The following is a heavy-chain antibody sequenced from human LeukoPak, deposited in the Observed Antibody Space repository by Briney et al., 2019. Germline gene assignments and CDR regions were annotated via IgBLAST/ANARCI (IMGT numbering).Heavy chain of an antibody. Sequence: SQTLSLTCVLSGDSVSSNSAAAWNWIRQPPSRGLEWLGRTYYRSKWYYDYAAPVKSRIVIKSDASKNLFSLGLNSVTPEDTAVYYCARGTRNTFDFWAQGTLVTVSS. J-gene: IGHJ4*02. CDR1: GDSVSSNSAAA. V-gene: IGHV6-1*01. CDR3: ARGTRNTFDF. CDR2: TYYRSKWYY. D-gene: IGHD1-1*01.